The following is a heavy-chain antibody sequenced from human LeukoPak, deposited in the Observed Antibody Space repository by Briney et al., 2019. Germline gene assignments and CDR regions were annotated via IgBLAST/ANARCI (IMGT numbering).Heavy chain of an antibody. D-gene: IGHD3-22*01. CDR2: ISSSGSTI. CDR1: GFTFSSYE. V-gene: IGHV3-48*03. J-gene: IGHJ4*02. CDR3: ARDRGSHYYDSSGYYYFDY. Sequence: GSLRLSCAASGFTFSSYEMNWVRQAPGKGLEWVSYISSSGSTIYYADSVKGRFTISRDNAKNSLYLQMNSLRAEDTAVYYCARDRGSHYYDSSGYYYFDYWGQGTLVTVSS.